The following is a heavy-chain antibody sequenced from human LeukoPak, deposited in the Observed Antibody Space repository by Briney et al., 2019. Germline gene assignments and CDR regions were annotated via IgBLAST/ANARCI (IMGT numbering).Heavy chain of an antibody. D-gene: IGHD4-17*01. Sequence: PGGSLRLSCAASGFTFSSYEMNWVRQAPGKGLEWVSYISSSGSTIYYADSVKGRFTISRDNAKNSLYLQMNSLRAEDTAVYYCARDYGDYELDYWGQGNLVTVSS. CDR1: GFTFSSYE. J-gene: IGHJ4*02. CDR3: ARDYGDYELDY. V-gene: IGHV3-48*03. CDR2: ISSSGSTI.